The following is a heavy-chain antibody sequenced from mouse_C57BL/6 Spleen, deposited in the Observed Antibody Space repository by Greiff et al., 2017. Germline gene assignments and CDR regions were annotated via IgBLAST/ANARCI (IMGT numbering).Heavy chain of an antibody. D-gene: IGHD3-2*02. CDR1: GYAFSSYW. J-gene: IGHJ3*01. Sequence: QVQLQQSGAELVQPGASVKISCKASGYAFSSYWMNWVKQRPGKGLEWIGQIYPGDGDSTYNGKFKGKATLTVDKSSSTAYMLLSRLTSEGSAVYVSASTAQATWFAYWGQGTLVTVSA. V-gene: IGHV1-80*01. CDR2: IYPGDGDS. CDR3: ASTAQATWFAY.